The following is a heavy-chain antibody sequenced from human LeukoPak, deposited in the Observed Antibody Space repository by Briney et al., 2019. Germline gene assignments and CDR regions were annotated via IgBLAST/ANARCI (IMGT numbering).Heavy chain of an antibody. CDR2: VFYGGSA. Sequence: PSETLSLTCTVSGDSITNYYWTWIRQPPGKGLEWIGYVFYGGSANYNPSLKSRVTISVDTSKNQFSLKLRSVTAADTAVYYCARRDSSGFTSYWGQGTLVTVS. D-gene: IGHD6-19*01. CDR1: GDSITNYY. V-gene: IGHV4-59*12. CDR3: ARRDSSGFTSY. J-gene: IGHJ4*02.